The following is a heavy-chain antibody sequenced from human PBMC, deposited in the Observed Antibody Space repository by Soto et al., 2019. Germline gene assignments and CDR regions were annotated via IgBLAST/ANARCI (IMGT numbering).Heavy chain of an antibody. CDR2: IKSKTDGGTT. D-gene: IGHD3-10*01. CDR1: GFTFSNAW. V-gene: IGHV3-15*07. CDR3: TTAYGSGSYYNARVQAIDY. J-gene: IGHJ4*02. Sequence: GGSLRLSCAASGFTFSNAWMNWVRQAPGKGLEWVGRIKSKTDGGTTDYAAPVKGRFTISRDDSKNTLYLQMNSLKTEDTAVYYCTTAYGSGSYYNARVQAIDYWGQGTLVTVSS.